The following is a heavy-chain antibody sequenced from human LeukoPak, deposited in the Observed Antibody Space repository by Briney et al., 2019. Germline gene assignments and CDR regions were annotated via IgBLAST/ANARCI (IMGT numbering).Heavy chain of an antibody. J-gene: IGHJ5*02. CDR3: AKGGSGYFLDL. D-gene: IGHD2/OR15-2a*01. CDR2: IGGGDDI. Sequence: GGSLRLSCAASGFTFNIYAMSWVRQAPGKGLEWVSGIGGGDDIHYADSVKGRFTVSRDDSKNTVYLQMNSLRAEDTALYYCAKGGSGYFLDLWGQGTLVTVSS. V-gene: IGHV3-23*01. CDR1: GFTFNIYA.